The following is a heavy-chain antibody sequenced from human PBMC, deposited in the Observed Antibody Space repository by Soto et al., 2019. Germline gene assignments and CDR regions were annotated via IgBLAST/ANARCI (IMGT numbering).Heavy chain of an antibody. V-gene: IGHV4-30-2*06. Sequence: PSETLSLSCTVSGVAMIYGGFCWSWIWQSQEQGLEAHGYIGHIETSYYNSSFKGRLSLSIHTTSHQFTQSLSLMPAADKDNTYCARGGGYNSFDFWGQGSQVTVSS. CDR1: GVAMIYGGFC. J-gene: IGHJ4*02. CDR3: ARGGGYNSFDF. D-gene: IGHD2-15*01. CDR2: IGHIETS.